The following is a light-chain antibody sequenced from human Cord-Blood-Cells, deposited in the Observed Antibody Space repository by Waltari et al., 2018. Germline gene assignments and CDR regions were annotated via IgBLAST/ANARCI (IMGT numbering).Light chain of an antibody. CDR3: QSYDSSLSGYVV. J-gene: IGLJ2*01. Sequence: QSVLTQPPSVSGAPGQRVPISCTGSSPNIGAGYDVHWSQQLPGTAPKLLIYGNSNRPSGVPDRFSGSKSGTSASLAITGLQAEDEADYYCQSYDSSLSGYVVFGGGTKLTVL. CDR2: GNS. CDR1: SPNIGAGYD. V-gene: IGLV1-40*01.